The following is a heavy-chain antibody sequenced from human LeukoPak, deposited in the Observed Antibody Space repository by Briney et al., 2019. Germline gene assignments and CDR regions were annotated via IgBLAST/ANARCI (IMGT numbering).Heavy chain of an antibody. V-gene: IGHV1-69*13. J-gene: IGHJ4*02. CDR1: GYTFTSYD. CDR3: ARVPDYYDSSGQDY. CDR2: IIPIFGTA. Sequence: SVKVSCKASGYTFTSYDINWVRQAPGQGLEWMGGIIPIFGTANYAQKFQGRVTITADESTSTAYMELSSLRSEDTAVYYCARVPDYYDSSGQDYWGQGTLVTVSS. D-gene: IGHD3-22*01.